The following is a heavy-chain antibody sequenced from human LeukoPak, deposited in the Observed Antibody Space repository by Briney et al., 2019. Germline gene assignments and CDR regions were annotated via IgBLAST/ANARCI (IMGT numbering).Heavy chain of an antibody. J-gene: IGHJ5*02. CDR3: ARGSQFYSYPNWFDP. CDR2: LYTSGST. Sequence: SETLSLTCTVSGGSISSYYWSWIRQPAGKGLEWIGRLYTSGSTNYNPSLKSRVTMSVDTSKNQFSLKLSSVTAADTAVYYCARGSQFYSYPNWFDPWGQGTLVTVSS. V-gene: IGHV4-4*07. CDR1: GGSISSYY. D-gene: IGHD5-18*01.